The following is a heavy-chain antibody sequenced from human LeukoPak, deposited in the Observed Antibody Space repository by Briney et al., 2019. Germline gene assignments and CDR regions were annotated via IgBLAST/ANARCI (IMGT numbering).Heavy chain of an antibody. D-gene: IGHD3-9*01. V-gene: IGHV3-23*01. Sequence: GGSLRLSCAASGFTFSNYAMSWVRQAPGKGLEWVSAISASGRSTYYADSVKGRFTISRDNSKNTLYLQMNSLRAEDTAVYYCAKRKTVLRYFDWLFGYFDYWGQGTLVTVSS. CDR2: ISASGRST. CDR1: GFTFSNYA. J-gene: IGHJ4*02. CDR3: AKRKTVLRYFDWLFGYFDY.